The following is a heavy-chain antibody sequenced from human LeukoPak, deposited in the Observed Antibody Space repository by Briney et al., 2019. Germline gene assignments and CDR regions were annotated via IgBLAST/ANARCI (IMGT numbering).Heavy chain of an antibody. CDR3: AREDFLEWPSGVYDV. Sequence: SVTVSCKASGDTFSNYVVTWVRQAPGQGLEWMGGIIPILATTNYAQKFQGKVTITADDSTSTAFMEVNSLRSEDTAVYYCAREDFLEWPSGVYDVWGHGTMVTVSS. V-gene: IGHV1-69*13. J-gene: IGHJ3*01. CDR2: IIPILATT. CDR1: GDTFSNYV. D-gene: IGHD3-3*01.